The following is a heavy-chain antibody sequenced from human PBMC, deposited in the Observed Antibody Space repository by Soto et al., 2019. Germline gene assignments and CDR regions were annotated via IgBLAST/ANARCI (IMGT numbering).Heavy chain of an antibody. CDR1: GGTFSSYA. Sequence: QVQLVQSGAEVKKPGSSVKVSCKASGGTFSSYAISWVRQAPGQGLEWMGGIIPISGTANYAQKFQGRVTITADECTSTAYMELSRLISEDTAVYYCARSQSSSTSLEIYYSYYYGMDVWGQGTTVTVSS. CDR2: IIPISGTA. D-gene: IGHD2-2*01. CDR3: ARSQSSSTSLEIYYSYYYGMDV. J-gene: IGHJ6*02. V-gene: IGHV1-69*01.